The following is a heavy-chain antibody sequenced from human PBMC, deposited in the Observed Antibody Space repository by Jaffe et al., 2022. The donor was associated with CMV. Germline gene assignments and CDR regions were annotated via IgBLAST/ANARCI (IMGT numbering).Heavy chain of an antibody. J-gene: IGHJ3*02. CDR3: ARGTVIVVVTANAFDI. CDR2: IYYSGST. Sequence: QVQLQESGPGLVKPSETLSLTCTVSGGSVSSGSYYWSWIRQPPGKGLEWIGYIYYSGSTNYNPSLKSRVTISVDTSKNQFSLKLSSVTAADTAVYYCARGTVIVVVTANAFDIWGQGTMVTVSS. V-gene: IGHV4-61*01. CDR1: GGSVSSGSYY. D-gene: IGHD2-21*02.